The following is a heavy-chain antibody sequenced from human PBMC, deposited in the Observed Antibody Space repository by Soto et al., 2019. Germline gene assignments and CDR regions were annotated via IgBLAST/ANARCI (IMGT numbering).Heavy chain of an antibody. Sequence: QVQLVESGGGVVQPGRSLRLSCAASGFTFSSYDMHWVRQAPGKGLEWVAVISYDGSNKYYADSVKGRFTISRDNSKNXLYLQMNSLRVEDTAVYYCAKEIIWFEETNGAFDYWGQGTLVTVSS. CDR3: AKEIIWFEETNGAFDY. V-gene: IGHV3-30*18. D-gene: IGHD3-10*01. J-gene: IGHJ4*02. CDR2: ISYDGSNK. CDR1: GFTFSSYD.